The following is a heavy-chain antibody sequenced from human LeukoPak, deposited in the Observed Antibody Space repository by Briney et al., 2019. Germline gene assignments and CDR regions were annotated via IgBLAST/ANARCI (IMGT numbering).Heavy chain of an antibody. D-gene: IGHD2-15*01. CDR2: INPRGTAT. CDR3: ARGGKYGCSGGSCYSDY. V-gene: IGHV1-46*01. Sequence: ASVKVSCKASGYSFTSHYMHWVRQAPGQGLEWMGLINPRGTATRYAESFQGRLTLTRDLSTSTDYMELSRLRSDDTALYYCARGGKYGCSGGSCYSDYWGQGTLVTVSS. J-gene: IGHJ4*02. CDR1: GYSFTSHY.